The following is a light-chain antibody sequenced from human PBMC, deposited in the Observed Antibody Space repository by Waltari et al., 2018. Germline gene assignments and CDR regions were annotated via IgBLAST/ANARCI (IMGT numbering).Light chain of an antibody. Sequence: CMASQSVSSGWLAWFQQKPGQAPRLLIYGASRRARGIPDRFRGSGSGTDFTLTISRVDPEDFALYFCQQYGSSPRTFGQGTKVEI. CDR2: GAS. J-gene: IGKJ1*01. CDR3: QQYGSSPRT. V-gene: IGKV3-20*01. CDR1: QSVSSGW.